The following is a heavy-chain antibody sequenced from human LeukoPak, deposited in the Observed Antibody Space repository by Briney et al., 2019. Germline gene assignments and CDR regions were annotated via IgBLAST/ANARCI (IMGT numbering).Heavy chain of an antibody. V-gene: IGHV3-15*01. Sequence: TSGGSLRLSCAGSGFTFTTAWMSWVRQAPGKGLEWVGRIKSKTDGGTIDYAAPVKGRFTISRDDSKNILYLQMNSLKIEDTAVYYCTSPGRNYYYYKGVDVWGQGTTVTVSS. CDR3: TSPGRNYYYYKGVDV. CDR1: GFTFTTAW. D-gene: IGHD1-1*01. CDR2: IKSKTDGGTI. J-gene: IGHJ6*02.